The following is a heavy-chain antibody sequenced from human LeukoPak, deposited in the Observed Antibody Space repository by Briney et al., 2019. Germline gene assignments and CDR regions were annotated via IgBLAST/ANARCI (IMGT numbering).Heavy chain of an antibody. CDR2: IYYSGST. D-gene: IGHD6-6*01. CDR1: GGSISSSSYY. J-gene: IGHJ4*02. CDR3: ARSSSSGIDY. Sequence: PSETLSLTCTVSGGSISSSSYYWGWIRQPPGKGLEWIGSIYYSGSTYCNPSLKSRVTISVDTSKNQFSLKLSSVTAADTAVYYCARSSSSGIDYWGQGTLVTVSS. V-gene: IGHV4-39*01.